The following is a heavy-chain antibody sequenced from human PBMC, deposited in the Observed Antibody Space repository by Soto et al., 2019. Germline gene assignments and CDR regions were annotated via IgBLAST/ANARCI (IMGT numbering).Heavy chain of an antibody. Sequence: SETLSLTCTVSGGSISSGGYYWSWIRQHPGKGLEWIGYIYYSGSTYYNPSLKSRVTISVDTSKNQFSLKLSSATAADTAVYYCARVPLIVVVIHTPYFDYWGQGTLVTVSS. D-gene: IGHD3-22*01. CDR1: GGSISSGGYY. J-gene: IGHJ4*02. CDR3: ARVPLIVVVIHTPYFDY. CDR2: IYYSGST. V-gene: IGHV4-31*03.